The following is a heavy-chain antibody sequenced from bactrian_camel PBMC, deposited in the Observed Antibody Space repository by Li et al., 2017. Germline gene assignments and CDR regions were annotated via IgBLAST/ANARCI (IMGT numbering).Heavy chain of an antibody. CDR1: GNRLSSYC. D-gene: IGHD4*01. V-gene: IGHV3S53*01. J-gene: IGHJ4*01. CDR3: AADPKGCYYNDYEGNY. Sequence: HVQLVESGGGSVQAGGSLRLSCAASGNRLSSYCMGWFRQASGKEREGVAAIDSDGSTSYADSVKGRFTISRDNAKNTLYLQMNSQKPEDTAVYTCAADPKGCYYNDYEGNYWGQGTQVTVS. CDR2: IDSDGST.